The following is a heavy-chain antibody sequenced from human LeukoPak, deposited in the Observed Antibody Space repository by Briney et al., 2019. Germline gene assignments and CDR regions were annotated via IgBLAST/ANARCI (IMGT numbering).Heavy chain of an antibody. CDR2: INHSGST. CDR3: AIAIRVLEWFRLGY. D-gene: IGHD3-3*01. J-gene: IGHJ4*02. Sequence: SETLSLTCAVYGGSFSGYYWSWIRQPPGKGLEWIGEINHSGSTNYNPSLKSRVTISVDTSKNQFSLKLSSVTAADTALYYCAIAIRVLEWFRLGYWGQGTLVTVSS. CDR1: GGSFSGYY. V-gene: IGHV4-34*01.